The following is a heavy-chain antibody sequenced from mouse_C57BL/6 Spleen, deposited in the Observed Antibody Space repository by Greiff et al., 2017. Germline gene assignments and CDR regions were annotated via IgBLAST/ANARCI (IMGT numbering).Heavy chain of an antibody. CDR3: ARSVFLYYGSSYGYFDV. J-gene: IGHJ1*03. Sequence: EVQLQQSGAELVKPGASVKLSCTASGFNIKDYYMHWVKQRTEQGLEWIGRIDPEDGETQYAPKFQGKATITADTSSNTAYLQLSSLTSEDTAVYYCARSVFLYYGSSYGYFDVWGTGTTVTVSS. D-gene: IGHD1-1*01. V-gene: IGHV14-2*01. CDR2: IDPEDGET. CDR1: GFNIKDYY.